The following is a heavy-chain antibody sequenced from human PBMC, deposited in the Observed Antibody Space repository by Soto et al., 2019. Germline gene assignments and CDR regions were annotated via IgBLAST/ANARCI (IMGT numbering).Heavy chain of an antibody. Sequence: GGSLRLSCAASGFTFSSYSMNWVRQALGKGLEWVSSISSSSSYIYYADSVKGRFTISRDNAKNSLYLQMNSLRAEDTAVYYCARDQRGVAVAGDAFDIWSQGTMVTVSS. D-gene: IGHD6-19*01. CDR2: ISSSSSYI. CDR3: ARDQRGVAVAGDAFDI. V-gene: IGHV3-21*01. J-gene: IGHJ3*02. CDR1: GFTFSSYS.